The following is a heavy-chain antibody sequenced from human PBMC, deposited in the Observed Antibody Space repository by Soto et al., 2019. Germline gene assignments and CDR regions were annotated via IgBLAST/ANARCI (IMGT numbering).Heavy chain of an antibody. J-gene: IGHJ4*02. CDR3: TKVRADYYDSSGPNY. CDR1: GFSFNDYY. V-gene: IGHV3-11*03. CDR2: ISGNSGDT. Sequence: PGGSLRLSSAASGFSFNDYYMSWIRQAPGKGLEWISYISGNSGDTNYADSVKGRFTISRDNAKNSLSLQMNSLKTEDTAVYYCTKVRADYYDSSGPNYWGQGTLVTVSS. D-gene: IGHD3-22*01.